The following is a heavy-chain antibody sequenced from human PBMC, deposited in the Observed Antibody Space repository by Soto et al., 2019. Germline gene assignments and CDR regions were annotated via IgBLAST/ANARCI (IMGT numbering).Heavy chain of an antibody. D-gene: IGHD6-19*01. Sequence: SVKVSCKASGGTFSRFAISWVRQAPGQGLEWMGGIIPPLGTTRYAQKFQGRVTITADESTTTAYMELSSLTSEDTAMYYCARRYSSGYNWFDPWGQGTLVTVSS. CDR3: ARRYSSGYNWFDP. J-gene: IGHJ5*02. V-gene: IGHV1-69*13. CDR2: IIPPLGTT. CDR1: GGTFSRFA.